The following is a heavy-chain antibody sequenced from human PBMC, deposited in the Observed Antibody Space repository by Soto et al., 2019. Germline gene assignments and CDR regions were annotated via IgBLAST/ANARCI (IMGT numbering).Heavy chain of an antibody. CDR1: GYTFTGYY. CDR2: INPNSGGT. Sequence: GASVKVSCKASGYTFTGYYMHWVRQAPGQGLEWMGWINPNSGGTNYAQKLQGRVTMTRDPSISTAYMELSRLRSDDTAVYYCARDIDMDIVVEVAATAPGYWGQGTLVT. CDR3: ARDIDMDIVVEVAATAPGY. D-gene: IGHD2-15*01. J-gene: IGHJ4*02. V-gene: IGHV1-2*02.